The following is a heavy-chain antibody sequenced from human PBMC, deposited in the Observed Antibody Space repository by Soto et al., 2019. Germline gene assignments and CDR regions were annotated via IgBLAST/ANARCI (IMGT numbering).Heavy chain of an antibody. J-gene: IGHJ1*01. CDR3: ARAIIAVAGTSGFQH. CDR2: IWYDGSNK. Sequence: QVQLVESGGGVVQPGRSLRLSCAASGFTFSSYGMHWVRQAPGKGLEWVAVIWYDGSNKYYADSVKGRFTISRDNSKNTLYRQMNSLRAEDTAVYYCARAIIAVAGTSGFQHWGQGTLVTVSS. CDR1: GFTFSSYG. D-gene: IGHD6-19*01. V-gene: IGHV3-33*01.